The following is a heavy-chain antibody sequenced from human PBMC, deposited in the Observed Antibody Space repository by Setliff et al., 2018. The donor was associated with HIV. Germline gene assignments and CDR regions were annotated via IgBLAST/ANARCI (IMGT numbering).Heavy chain of an antibody. Sequence: ASVKVSCKASAPFTNVDIHWLRRATGQGLEWMGRISVYNGNTIYAQKLQGRVIMTTDTSTSTAYMELRSLRSDDTAMYYCATQRDIVMVPGQGGFDIWAQGTMVTVSS. V-gene: IGHV1-18*01. CDR3: ATQRDIVMVPGQGGFDI. CDR2: ISVYNGNT. CDR1: APFTNVD. J-gene: IGHJ3*02. D-gene: IGHD2-2*01.